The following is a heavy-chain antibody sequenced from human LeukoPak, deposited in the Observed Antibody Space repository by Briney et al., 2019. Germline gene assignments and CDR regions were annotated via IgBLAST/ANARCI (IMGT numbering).Heavy chain of an antibody. J-gene: IGHJ6*02. CDR1: GYTFTSYY. CDR2: INPSGGST. CDR3: ARDRGAGSNYYYYGMDV. D-gene: IGHD1-26*01. Sequence: ASVKVSCKASGYTFTSYYMHWVRQAPGRGLEWMGIINPSGGSTSYAQKFQGRVTMTRDTSTSTVYMELSSLRSEDTAVYYCARDRGAGSNYYYYGMDVWGQGTTVTVSS. V-gene: IGHV1-46*01.